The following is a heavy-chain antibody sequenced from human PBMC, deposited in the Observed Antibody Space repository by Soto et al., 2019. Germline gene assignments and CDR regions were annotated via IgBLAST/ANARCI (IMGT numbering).Heavy chain of an antibody. J-gene: IGHJ4*02. CDR3: ARDHNWAFDY. CDR2: ISNSGSSI. CDR1: GFTLSSYM. Sequence: PGGSLRLSCAASGFTLSSYMMNWVRQAPGQGLEWISYISNSGSSIDYADSVKGRFTISRDTAKNSLFLQMDSLRDEDTAVYYCARDHNWAFDYWGPGTPVTVSS. V-gene: IGHV3-48*02. D-gene: IGHD3-16*01.